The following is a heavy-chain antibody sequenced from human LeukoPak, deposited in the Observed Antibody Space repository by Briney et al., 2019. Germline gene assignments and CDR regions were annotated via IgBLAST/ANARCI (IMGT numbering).Heavy chain of an antibody. CDR1: GSTFTNYY. CDR2: INPNSGGT. J-gene: IGHJ6*02. Sequence: ASVKVSCKASGSTFTNYYMHWVRQAPGQGLEWMGWINPNSGGTNYAQKFQGRVTITADESTSTAYMELSSLRSEDTAVYYCATDYYDSSAPYGMDVWGQGTTVTVSS. V-gene: IGHV1-2*02. D-gene: IGHD3-22*01. CDR3: ATDYYDSSAPYGMDV.